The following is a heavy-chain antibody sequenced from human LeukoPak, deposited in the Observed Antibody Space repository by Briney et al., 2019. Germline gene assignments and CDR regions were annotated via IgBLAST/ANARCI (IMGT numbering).Heavy chain of an antibody. D-gene: IGHD4-17*01. Sequence: ASVKVSCKASGYTFTSYDINWVRQAPGQGGEWMGWISAYNGNTNYAQKLQGRVTMTTDTSTSTAYMELRSLRSDDTAVYYCARYDYGDYFWFDPWGQGTLVTVSS. V-gene: IGHV1-18*01. CDR1: GYTFTSYD. CDR2: ISAYNGNT. CDR3: ARYDYGDYFWFDP. J-gene: IGHJ5*02.